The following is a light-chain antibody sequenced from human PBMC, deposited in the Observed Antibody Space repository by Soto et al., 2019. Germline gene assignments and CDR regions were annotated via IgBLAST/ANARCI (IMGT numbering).Light chain of an antibody. CDR1: SSDVGGYNY. CDR2: DVS. CDR3: ISSASSSVV. V-gene: IGLV2-14*01. J-gene: IGLJ2*01. Sequence: QSALTQPASVSGSPGQSITISCTGTSSDVGGYNYVSWYQQHPGKAPKLMIYDVSSRPSGVSHRFSVSKSGITVSLTISGFQAADEADYYCISSASSSVVFGGWPLVT.